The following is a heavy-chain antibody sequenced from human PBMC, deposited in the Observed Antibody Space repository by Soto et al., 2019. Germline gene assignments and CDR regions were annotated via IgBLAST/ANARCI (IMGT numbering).Heavy chain of an antibody. J-gene: IGHJ5*02. CDR1: GGTFSSYA. CDR3: ARVATAMVADWFDP. Sequence: SVKVSCKASGGTFSSYAISWVLQAPGQGLEWMGGIIPIFGTANYAQKFQGRVTITADESTSTAYMELSSLRSEDTAVYYCARVATAMVADWFDPWGQGTLVTVSS. V-gene: IGHV1-69*13. D-gene: IGHD5-18*01. CDR2: IIPIFGTA.